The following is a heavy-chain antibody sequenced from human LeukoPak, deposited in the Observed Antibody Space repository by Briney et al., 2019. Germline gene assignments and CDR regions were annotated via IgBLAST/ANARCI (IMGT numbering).Heavy chain of an antibody. CDR1: GFTFSSYW. J-gene: IGHJ4*02. D-gene: IGHD3-3*01. Sequence: GGSLRLSCAASGFTFSSYWMSWVRQAPGKGLEWVANIKQDGSEKYYVDSVKGRFTISRDNVKSSLYLQMNSLRAEDTAVYYCARGYDFWSAYLGVDYWARDPWSPSPQ. CDR2: IKQDGSEK. CDR3: ARGYDFWSAYLGVDY. V-gene: IGHV3-7*01.